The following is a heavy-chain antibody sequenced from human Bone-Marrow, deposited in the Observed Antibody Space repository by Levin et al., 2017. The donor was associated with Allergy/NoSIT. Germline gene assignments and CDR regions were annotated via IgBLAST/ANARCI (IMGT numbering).Heavy chain of an antibody. CDR1: GSSISSGYY. V-gene: IGHV4-38-2*02. CDR3: ARERGAVAGTKGTIRPGYFDY. J-gene: IGHJ4*02. CDR2: IYHSGST. Sequence: PSETLSLTCAVSGSSISSGYYWGWIRQPPGKGLEWIGSIYHSGSTYYNPSLKSRVTISVDTSKNQFSLKLSSVTAADTAVYYCARERGAVAGTKGTIRPGYFDYWGQGTLVTVSS. D-gene: IGHD6-19*01.